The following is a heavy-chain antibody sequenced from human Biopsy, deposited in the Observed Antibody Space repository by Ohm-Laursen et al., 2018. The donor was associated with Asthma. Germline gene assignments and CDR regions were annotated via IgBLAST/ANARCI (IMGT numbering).Heavy chain of an antibody. Sequence: SAKVSCKGSGGTFRTYSINWVRQAPGQGLEWLGGIIPIFRTPNYAQKFLGRINIIADESALTAYLELSSLTAEDSAFYFSAIDLYGTGRYDWGLGTVLSVSS. J-gene: IGHJ4*02. CDR2: IIPIFRTP. D-gene: IGHD3-10*01. CDR1: GGTFRTYS. CDR3: AIDLYGTGRYD. V-gene: IGHV1-69*13.